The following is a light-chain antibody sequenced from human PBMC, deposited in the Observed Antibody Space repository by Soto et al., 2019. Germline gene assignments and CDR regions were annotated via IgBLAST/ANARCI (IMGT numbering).Light chain of an antibody. Sequence: EIVMTQSPGTLSVSPGERATLSCRASESVDRYLAWYQQKPGQAPRLLIYGASTRDTCVPARFSGSGSGTEFTLTISSLQSEDFAVYFCQQCSEWPLITFGQGTRLEAK. CDR2: GAS. CDR3: QQCSEWPLIT. J-gene: IGKJ5*01. CDR1: ESVDRY. V-gene: IGKV3-15*01.